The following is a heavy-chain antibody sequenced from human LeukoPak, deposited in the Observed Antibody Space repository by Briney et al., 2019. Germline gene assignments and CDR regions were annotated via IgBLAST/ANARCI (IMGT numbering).Heavy chain of an antibody. J-gene: IGHJ4*02. V-gene: IGHV3-23*01. CDR1: GYTFSSYA. D-gene: IGHD6-13*01. CDR3: ARGSKQQLDYFDY. CDR2: ISGSGGST. Sequence: PGGSLRLSCAGSGYTFSSYAMSWVRQAPGKGLEWVSAISGSGGSTYYADSVKGRFTISRDNAKNSLYLQMNSLRAEDTAVYYCARGSKQQLDYFDYWGQGTLVTVSS.